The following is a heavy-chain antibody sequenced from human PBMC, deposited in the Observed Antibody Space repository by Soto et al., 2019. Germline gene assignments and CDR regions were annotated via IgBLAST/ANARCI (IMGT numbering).Heavy chain of an antibody. V-gene: IGHV1-69*13. CDR3: ATNNRASYHFDY. CDR2: IIPLFGTT. D-gene: IGHD3-16*02. J-gene: IGHJ4*02. CDR1: GGTFSSYA. Sequence: SVKVSCKXFGGTFSSYAISWVRQAPGQGLEWMGGIIPLFGTTNYAPKFQGRVAITADERARTAYMDLSSLKSEDTAVYYCATNNRASYHFDYWGQGTLVTVSS.